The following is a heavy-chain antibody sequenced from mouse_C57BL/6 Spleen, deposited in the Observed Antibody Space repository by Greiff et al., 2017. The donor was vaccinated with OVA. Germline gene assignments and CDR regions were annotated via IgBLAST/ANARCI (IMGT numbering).Heavy chain of an antibody. D-gene: IGHD3-2*02. CDR1: GYTFTDYY. CDR3: ARGTAQATDYYAMDY. V-gene: IGHV1-76*01. CDR2: IYPGSGNT. J-gene: IGHJ4*01. Sequence: QVQLQQSGAELVRPGASVKLSCKASGYTFTDYYINWVKQRPGQGLEWIARIYPGSGNTYYNEKVKGKATLTAEKSSSTAYMQLSSLTSEDSACYFCARGTAQATDYYAMDYWGQGTSVTVSS.